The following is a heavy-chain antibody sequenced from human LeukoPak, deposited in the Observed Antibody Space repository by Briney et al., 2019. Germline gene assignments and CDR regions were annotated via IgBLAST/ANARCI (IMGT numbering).Heavy chain of an antibody. Sequence: PGRSLRLSCTASGLTFRNYAMQWVRQAPGKGLEWVTVISSDGSNRFYTDSVKGRFTIFRDNSMNTLYLQMNSLNTEDTAVYYCASAAATMTNLRLVDYWGQGTLVTVSS. V-gene: IGHV3-30-3*01. D-gene: IGHD4-17*01. J-gene: IGHJ4*02. CDR3: ASAAATMTNLRLVDY. CDR1: GLTFRNYA. CDR2: ISSDGSNR.